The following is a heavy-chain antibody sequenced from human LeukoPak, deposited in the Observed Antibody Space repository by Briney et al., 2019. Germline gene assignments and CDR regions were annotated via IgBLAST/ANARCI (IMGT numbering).Heavy chain of an antibody. D-gene: IGHD2-21*02. CDR2: ISGSGGST. J-gene: IGHJ4*02. Sequence: HPGGSLRLSCAASGFTFSSYAMSWVRQAPGKGLEWVSAISGSGGSTYYADSVKGRFTISRDNSKNTLYLQMNSLRAEDTAVYYCAKDPSRAYCGGDCLIPTHFDYWGQGTLVTVSS. V-gene: IGHV3-23*01. CDR3: AKDPSRAYCGGDCLIPTHFDY. CDR1: GFTFSSYA.